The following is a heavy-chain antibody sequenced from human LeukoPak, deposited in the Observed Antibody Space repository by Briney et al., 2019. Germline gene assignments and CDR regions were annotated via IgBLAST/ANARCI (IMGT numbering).Heavy chain of an antibody. CDR3: VRVVPAAMEGPSDGMDV. V-gene: IGHV5-10-1*01. Sequence: GESLRISCKGSGYSFTSYWISWVRQMPGKGLEWMGRIDPSDSYTNYSPSFQGHVTISADKSISTAYLQWSSLKASDTAMYYCVRVVPAAMEGPSDGMDVWGKGTTVTVSS. CDR1: GYSFTSYW. D-gene: IGHD2-2*01. J-gene: IGHJ6*04. CDR2: IDPSDSYT.